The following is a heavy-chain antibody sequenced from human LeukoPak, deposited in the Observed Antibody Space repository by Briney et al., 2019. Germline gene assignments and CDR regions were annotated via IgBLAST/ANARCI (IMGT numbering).Heavy chain of an antibody. V-gene: IGHV4-31*03. CDR3: AVGPHHYFDS. CDR2: ISYSGST. J-gene: IGHJ4*02. Sequence: ASQTLSLTCTVSGGSVNSGGYYWSWIRQHPGKGLEWIGYISYSGSTYYNPSLKSRLTISLDKSKNQFSLRLSSVNAADAAVYFCAVGPHHYFDSWGQGTLVTVSS. CDR1: GGSVNSGGYY.